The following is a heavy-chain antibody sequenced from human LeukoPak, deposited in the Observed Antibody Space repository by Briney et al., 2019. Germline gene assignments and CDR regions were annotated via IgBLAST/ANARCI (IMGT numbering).Heavy chain of an antibody. J-gene: IGHJ6*03. CDR2: IIPIFGTA. V-gene: IGHV1-69*13. D-gene: IGHD6-13*01. Sequence: SVKVSCKASGGTFSSYAISWVRQAPGQGLEWMGGIIPIFGTANYAQKFQGRVTITADESTSTGYMELSSLRSEDTAVYYCARASIAAAGTAYYYYMDVWGKGTTVTVSS. CDR1: GGTFSSYA. CDR3: ARASIAAAGTAYYYYMDV.